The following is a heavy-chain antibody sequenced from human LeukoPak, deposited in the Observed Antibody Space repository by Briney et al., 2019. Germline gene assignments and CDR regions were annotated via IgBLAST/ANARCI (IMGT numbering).Heavy chain of an antibody. Sequence: ASVKVSCKASGYTFTGYYMHWVRQAPGQGLEWMGWINPNSGGTNYAQKFQGRVTMTRDTSISTAYMELGRLRSDDTAVYYCARDPAPPYADGGGRFDPWGQGTLVTVSS. CDR3: ARDPAPPYADGGGRFDP. CDR2: INPNSGGT. CDR1: GYTFTGYY. V-gene: IGHV1-2*02. D-gene: IGHD3-16*01. J-gene: IGHJ5*02.